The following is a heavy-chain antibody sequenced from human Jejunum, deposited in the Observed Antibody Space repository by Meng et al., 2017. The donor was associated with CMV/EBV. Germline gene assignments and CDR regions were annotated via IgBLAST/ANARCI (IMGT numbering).Heavy chain of an antibody. J-gene: IGHJ4*02. V-gene: IGHV4-59*01. CDR3: ARWSGSGNYPFADY. CDR2: ISYSGST. CDR1: RGSITYTS. D-gene: IGHD3-10*01. Sequence: VPRGSITYTSWSWIRQSARKGLEWIGSISYSGSTNYHPSLKSRVTISMDTSENQFSLKVSSVTAGDTAVYYCARWSGSGNYPFADYWGQGTLVTVSS.